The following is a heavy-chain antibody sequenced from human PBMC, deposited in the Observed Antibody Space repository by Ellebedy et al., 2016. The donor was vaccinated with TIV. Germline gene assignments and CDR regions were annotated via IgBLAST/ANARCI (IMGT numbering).Heavy chain of an antibody. D-gene: IGHD6-13*01. J-gene: IGHJ6*02. V-gene: IGHV3-48*02. CDR3: ARGGGIAAAGTGGMDV. Sequence: GESLKISCAASGFSFSSHPIIWVRQAPGKGLEWISYISGEGGTLYADSVKGRLTISRDNAENLVYLQIYRLRDEDTAVYYCARGGGIAAAGTGGMDVWGQGTTVTVSS. CDR1: GFSFSSHP. CDR2: ISGEGGTL.